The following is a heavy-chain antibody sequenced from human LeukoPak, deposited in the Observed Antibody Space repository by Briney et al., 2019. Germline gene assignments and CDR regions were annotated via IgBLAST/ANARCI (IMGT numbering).Heavy chain of an antibody. CDR2: ISSSSSYI. D-gene: IGHD2-15*01. V-gene: IGHV3-21*01. CDR3: ARAYCSGGSCYLTRFDY. CDR1: GFTFNNYS. J-gene: IGHJ4*02. Sequence: GGSLRLSCAASGFTFNNYSMNWVRQAPGKGLEWVSSISSSSSYIYYADSVKGRFTISRDSAKNSLYLQMNSLRAEDTAVYYCARAYCSGGSCYLTRFDYWGQGTLVTVSS.